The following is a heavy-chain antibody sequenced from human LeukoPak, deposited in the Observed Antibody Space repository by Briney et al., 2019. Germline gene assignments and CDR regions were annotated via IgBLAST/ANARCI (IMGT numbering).Heavy chain of an antibody. V-gene: IGHV1-46*01. CDR3: ARSPDIVVVPAAILDWYYFDY. CDR2: INPSGGST. J-gene: IGHJ4*02. CDR1: GHTFTSYY. Sequence: ASVKVSCKASGHTFTSYYMHWVRQAPGQGLEWMGIINPSGGSTSYAQKFQGRVTMTRDMSTSTVYMELSSLRSEDTAVYYCARSPDIVVVPAAILDWYYFDYWGQGTLVTVSS. D-gene: IGHD2-2*02.